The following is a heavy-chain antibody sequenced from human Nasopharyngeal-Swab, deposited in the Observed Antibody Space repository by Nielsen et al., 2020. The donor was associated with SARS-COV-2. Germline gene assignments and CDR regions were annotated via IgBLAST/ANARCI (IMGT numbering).Heavy chain of an antibody. J-gene: IGHJ6*02. CDR2: INHSGST. V-gene: IGHV4-34*01. D-gene: IGHD3-9*01. CDR3: ARGAWVYGILTGYYGYYYYGMDV. Sequence: RQAPGKGLEWIGEINHSGSTNYNPSLKSRVTISVDTSKNRFSLKLSSVTAADTAVYYCARGAWVYGILTGYYGYYYYGMDVWGQGTTVTVSS.